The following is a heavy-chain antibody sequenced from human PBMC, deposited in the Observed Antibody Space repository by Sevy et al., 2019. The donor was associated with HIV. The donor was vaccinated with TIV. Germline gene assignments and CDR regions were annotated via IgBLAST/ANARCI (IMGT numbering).Heavy chain of an antibody. Sequence: GGSLRLSCAASGFTFSSYEMNWVRQAPGKGLEWVSYISSSGSTIYYADSVKGRFTISRDNAKNSLYLQMNSLRPEDTAVYYCARSFSSGAYFQHWGQGTLVTVSS. CDR3: ARSFSSGAYFQH. CDR2: ISSSGSTI. V-gene: IGHV3-48*03. D-gene: IGHD2-15*01. J-gene: IGHJ1*01. CDR1: GFTFSSYE.